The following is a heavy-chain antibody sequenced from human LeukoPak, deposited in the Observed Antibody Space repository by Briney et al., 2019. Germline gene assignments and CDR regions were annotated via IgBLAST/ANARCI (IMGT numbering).Heavy chain of an antibody. D-gene: IGHD6-13*01. V-gene: IGHV1-2*02. CDR3: ASASRTLLGIAANWFDP. CDR1: GYTFTGYY. CDR2: INPNSGGT. J-gene: IGHJ5*02. Sequence: GASVKVSCKASGYTFTGYYMHWVRQAPGQGLEWMGWINPNSGGTNYAQKFQGRVTMTRDTSISTAYMELSRLRSDDTAVYYCASASRTLLGIAANWFDPWGQGTLVTVSS.